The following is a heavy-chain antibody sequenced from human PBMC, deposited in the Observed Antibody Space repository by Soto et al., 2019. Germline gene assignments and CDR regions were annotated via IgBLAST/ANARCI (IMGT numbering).Heavy chain of an antibody. CDR1: GGSVSSADSY. CDR2: IYHSGTT. CDR3: ARGRLSGHPTPPHDY. D-gene: IGHD2-21*02. Sequence: QVQLEESGPGLVKPSQTLSLTCTVSGGSVSSADSYWSWIRQAPGKGLEWVGHIYHSGTTYYNPSLKGRLTISVDTSNNQFSLTLTSVTAADTAMYFCARGRLSGHPTPPHDYRGQGTLVTVSS. J-gene: IGHJ4*02. V-gene: IGHV4-30-4*01.